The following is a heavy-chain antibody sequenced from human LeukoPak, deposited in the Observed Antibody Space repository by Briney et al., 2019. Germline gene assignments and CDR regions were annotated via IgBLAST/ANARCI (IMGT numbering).Heavy chain of an antibody. CDR2: IYPVDFDT. J-gene: IGHJ3*02. D-gene: IGHD1-1*01. CDR1: GYSFTSYW. Sequence: GESLKISCKGSGYSFTSYWIGWVRQMPGKGLEWMGIIYPVDFDTRYSPSFQGQVTISADKSISTAYLQWSSLKASDTAMYYCARLTAEDGTTGTTRVWRAFDIWGQGTMVTVSS. CDR3: ARLTAEDGTTGTTRVWRAFDI. V-gene: IGHV5-51*01.